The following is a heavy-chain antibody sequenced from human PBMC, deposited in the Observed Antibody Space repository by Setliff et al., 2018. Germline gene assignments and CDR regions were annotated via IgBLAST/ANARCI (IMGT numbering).Heavy chain of an antibody. V-gene: IGHV3-7*01. J-gene: IGHJ6*04. CDR1: EFTFNKYW. D-gene: IGHD2-21*01. CDR2: INQDGSGK. Sequence: GGSLRLSCVASEFTFNKYWMTWVRQAPGKGLEWVANINQDGSGKFYVDSVKGRFTIFRDNARNSLYLQMSSLRAEDTAVYYCAREDDVNTCDIWGKGTTVTVSS. CDR3: AREDDVNTCDI.